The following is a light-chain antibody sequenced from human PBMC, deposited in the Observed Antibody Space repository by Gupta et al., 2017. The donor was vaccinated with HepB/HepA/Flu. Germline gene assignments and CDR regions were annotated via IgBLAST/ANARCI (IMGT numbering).Light chain of an antibody. CDR3: LLAYNGVGV. Sequence: AVVTQEPSMTVSPGGTVTLTCATSTGAVTSGHWPYWCQPKPGQALRTLIDDTSIKQAVTPERFSGSRLAGKAALTLAGAQAEDEDDYYSLLAYNGVGVFGGGTNLIVL. J-gene: IGLJ2*01. CDR2: DTS. CDR1: TGAVTSGHW. V-gene: IGLV7-46*01.